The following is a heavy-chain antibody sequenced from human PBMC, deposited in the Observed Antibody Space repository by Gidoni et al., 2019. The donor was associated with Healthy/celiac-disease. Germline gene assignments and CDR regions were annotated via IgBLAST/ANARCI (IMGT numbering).Heavy chain of an antibody. D-gene: IGHD3-3*01. V-gene: IGHV3-30*18. Sequence: QVQLVESGGGVVQPGRSLRLSCAASGFTFSRYCVHGVRQAPGKGLEWVAVITYDGSNKYYADSVKGRFTISRDNSKNTLYLQMNSLRAEDTAVYYCAKDGGYDFWSGLEHDNWFDPWGQGTLVTVSS. J-gene: IGHJ5*02. CDR3: AKDGGYDFWSGLEHDNWFDP. CDR1: GFTFSRYC. CDR2: ITYDGSNK.